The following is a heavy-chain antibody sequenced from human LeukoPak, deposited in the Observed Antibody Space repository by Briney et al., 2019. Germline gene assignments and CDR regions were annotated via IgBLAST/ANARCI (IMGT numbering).Heavy chain of an antibody. V-gene: IGHV1-3*01. D-gene: IGHD3-22*01. CDR1: GYTFTGYY. J-gene: IGHJ4*02. CDR2: INAGNGNT. CDR3: ARDRDDSSGYFHFDY. Sequence: ASVKVSCKASGYTFTGYYMHWVRQAPGQRLEWMGWINAGNGNTKYSQKFQGRVTITRDTSASTAYMELSSLRSEDTAVYYCARDRDDSSGYFHFDYWGQGTLVTVSS.